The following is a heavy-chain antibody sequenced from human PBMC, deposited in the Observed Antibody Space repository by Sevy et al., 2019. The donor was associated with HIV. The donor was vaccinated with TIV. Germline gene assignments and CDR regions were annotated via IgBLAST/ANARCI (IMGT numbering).Heavy chain of an antibody. D-gene: IGHD5-18*01. Sequence: GGSLRLSCAASGFTFSSYWMSWVRQAPGKGLEWMATMKQDGSEKYYVDSVKGRFTISRDNAKHSLYLQMNSLRAEDTAVYYCVREGLGGFSYSLDYWGQGTLVTVSS. CDR2: MKQDGSEK. V-gene: IGHV3-7*01. J-gene: IGHJ4*02. CDR3: VREGLGGFSYSLDY. CDR1: GFTFSSYW.